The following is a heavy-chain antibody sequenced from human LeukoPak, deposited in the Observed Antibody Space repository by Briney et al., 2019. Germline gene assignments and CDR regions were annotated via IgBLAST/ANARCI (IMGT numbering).Heavy chain of an antibody. D-gene: IGHD3-3*01. CDR2: NIPIFGTA. CDR3: ARTIFGVVTEWNWFDP. V-gene: IGHV1-69*05. J-gene: IGHJ5*02. Sequence: SVKASCKASGGTLSSYALSWGRQAPGQGLGWVGGNIPIFGTANYAQKFQGRVTITTDESTSTAYMELSSLRSEDTAVYYCARTIFGVVTEWNWFDPWGQGTLVTVSS. CDR1: GGTLSSYA.